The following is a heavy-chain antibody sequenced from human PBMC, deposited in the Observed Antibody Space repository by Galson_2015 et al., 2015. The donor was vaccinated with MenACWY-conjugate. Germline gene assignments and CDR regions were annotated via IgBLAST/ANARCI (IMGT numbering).Heavy chain of an antibody. CDR1: GFTFRNYW. CDR3: ARGHYGMDV. V-gene: IGHV3-7*03. Sequence: SLRLSCAVSGFTFRNYWMTWVRQAPGKGLEWVASIKKDGSEKYYVDSVKGRFTISRDNTKSSMYLEMNSLRDEDTAVYYCARGHYGMDVWGQGTLVTVSS. J-gene: IGHJ6*02. CDR2: IKKDGSEK.